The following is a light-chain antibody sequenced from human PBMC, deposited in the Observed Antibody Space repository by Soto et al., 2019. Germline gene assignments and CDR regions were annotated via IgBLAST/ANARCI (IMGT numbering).Light chain of an antibody. CDR3: QQYGSSGT. CDR2: RAS. CDR1: QNIYSN. V-gene: IGKV3-20*01. J-gene: IGKJ1*01. Sequence: EIVLTQSPGTLSLSPGERATLSCWASQNIYSNIAWYQQRPGQAPRLLIYRASTRATGVPARFSGSGSGTDFTLTISRLEPEDFAVYYCQQYGSSGTFGQGTKVDIK.